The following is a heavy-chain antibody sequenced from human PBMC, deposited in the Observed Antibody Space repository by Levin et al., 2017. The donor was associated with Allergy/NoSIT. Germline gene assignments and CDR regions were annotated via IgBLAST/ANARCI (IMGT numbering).Heavy chain of an antibody. CDR2: ISYDGSNK. J-gene: IGHJ4*02. V-gene: IGHV3-30-3*01. D-gene: IGHD5-18*01. Sequence: AGGSLRLSCAASGFTFSSYAMHWVRQAPGKGLEWVAVISYDGSNKYYADSVKGRFTISRDNSKNTLYLQMNSLRAEDTAVYYCARTLFGYSYGSPLTPWGQGTLVTVSS. CDR1: GFTFSSYA. CDR3: ARTLFGYSYGSPLTP.